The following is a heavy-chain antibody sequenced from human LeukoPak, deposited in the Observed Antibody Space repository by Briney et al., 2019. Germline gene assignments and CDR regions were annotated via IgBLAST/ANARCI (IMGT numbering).Heavy chain of an antibody. CDR2: ISAYNGNT. J-gene: IGHJ4*02. D-gene: IGHD6-13*01. Sequence: ASVKVSCKASGYTFTGYGISWVRQAPGQGLEWMGWISAYNGNTNYAQKLQGRVTMTTDTSTSTAYMELRSLRSDDTAVYYCARDRSQRIAAAGTLSDYWGQGTLVTVSS. V-gene: IGHV1-18*01. CDR1: GYTFTGYG. CDR3: ARDRSQRIAAAGTLSDY.